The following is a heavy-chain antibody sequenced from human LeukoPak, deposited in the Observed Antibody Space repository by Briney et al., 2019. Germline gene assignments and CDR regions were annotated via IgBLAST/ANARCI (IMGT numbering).Heavy chain of an antibody. CDR1: GFTFSSYG. CDR3: ARVGSWTHAFDI. D-gene: IGHD3/OR15-3a*01. V-gene: IGHV3-30*02. CDR2: IRYDGSYR. Sequence: GGSPRLSCAASGFTFSSYGMHWVRQAPGKGLEWVAFIRYDGSYRYYADSVKGRFTISRDNAKNSLYLQMNSLRAEDTAVYYCARVGSWTHAFDIWGQGTMVTVSS. J-gene: IGHJ3*02.